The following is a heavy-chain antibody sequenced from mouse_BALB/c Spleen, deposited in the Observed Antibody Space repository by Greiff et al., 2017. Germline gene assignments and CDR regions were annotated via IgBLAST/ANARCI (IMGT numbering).Heavy chain of an antibody. CDR1: GYTFTNFW. CDR3: ATGGTVLLLPFDY. V-gene: IGHV1-63*02. CDR2: IYPGGGSI. J-gene: IGHJ2*01. Sequence: QVQLKESGAELVRPGTSVKISCKASGYTFTNFWLGWVKQRPGHGLEWIGDIYPGGGSINYNEKFKGKATLTADTPSSTAYMQLSSLTTEDSAVYFCATGGTVLLLPFDYWGQGTTLTVSS. D-gene: IGHD1-2*01.